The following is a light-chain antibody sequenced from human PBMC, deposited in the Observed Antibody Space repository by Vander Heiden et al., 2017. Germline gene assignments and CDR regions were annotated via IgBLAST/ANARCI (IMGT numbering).Light chain of an antibody. CDR3: GTWDTSLSVVV. J-gene: IGLJ2*01. CDR2: DNN. CDR1: SSNIGSTD. Sequence: QSVLTPPPSVSAAPGPQVTLPCSGSSSNIGSTDVSWYQQLPGTAPKLLIYDNNKRPSGIPDRFSGSKSGTSATLGITGVQTGDEADYYCGTWDTSLSVVVFGGGTKLTVL. V-gene: IGLV1-51*01.